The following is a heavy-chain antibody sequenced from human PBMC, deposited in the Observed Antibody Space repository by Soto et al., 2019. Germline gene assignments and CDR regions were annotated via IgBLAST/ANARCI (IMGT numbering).Heavy chain of an antibody. CDR2: ISAYNGDT. CDR3: ARDRGVAPPVAGNTHYYYYMDV. D-gene: IGHD6-19*01. Sequence: QDQLVQSGGEVKKPGASVKVSCKASGYSFTNYGITWVRQAPGQGFVWMGWISAYNGDTNYAQKLQGRVTRTTDASTSTAYLELRSLRSDGTALYYCARDRGVAPPVAGNTHYYYYMDVWGKGTTVTVSS. CDR1: GYSFTNYG. V-gene: IGHV1-18*01. J-gene: IGHJ6*03.